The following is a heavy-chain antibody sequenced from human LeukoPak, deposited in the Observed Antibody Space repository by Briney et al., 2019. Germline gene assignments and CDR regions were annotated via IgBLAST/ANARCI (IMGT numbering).Heavy chain of an antibody. J-gene: IGHJ4*02. CDR2: IKPDGSEK. V-gene: IGHV3-7*01. Sequence: GGSLRLSCAASGLTFSNYWMSWVRQAPGKGLEWVANIKPDGSEKYYVDSVKGRFTVSRDNAKNSLYLQMNSLRAEDTAVYYCAAAYGRGWYGGPDYWGQGSLVTVSS. CDR3: AAAYGRGWYGGPDY. D-gene: IGHD6-19*01. CDR1: GLTFSNYW.